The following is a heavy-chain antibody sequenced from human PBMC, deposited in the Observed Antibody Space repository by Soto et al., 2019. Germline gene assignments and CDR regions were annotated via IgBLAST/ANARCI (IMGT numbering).Heavy chain of an antibody. CDR2: ISSSISTI. CDR3: ARASGYYDSSGYYGAFYFYGLSV. V-gene: IGHV3-48*02. CDR1: GFTFSDYD. J-gene: IGHJ6*02. D-gene: IGHD3-22*01. Sequence: PGGNPGLSSAAPGFTFSDYDMNWVRQTPVKELEWVSYISSSISTIYYADSVKGRFTISRDNAKNSLYLQMSSLRDEDAAVYYCARASGYYDSSGYYGAFYFYGLSVWGQVT.